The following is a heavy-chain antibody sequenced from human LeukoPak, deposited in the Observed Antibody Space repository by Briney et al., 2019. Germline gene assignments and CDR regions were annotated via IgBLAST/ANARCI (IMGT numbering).Heavy chain of an antibody. V-gene: IGHV3-53*01. CDR1: GFIVSSNY. Sequence: GGSLRLSCAASGFIVSSNYMSWVRQAPGKGLEWVSVIYSGGSTYYADSVKGRFTISRDNSKNTLYLQMNSLRAEDTAVYYCARDSDYDLWTGSPPWWYFDLWGRGTLVTVSS. D-gene: IGHD3-3*01. CDR2: IYSGGST. CDR3: ARDSDYDLWTGSPPWWYFDL. J-gene: IGHJ2*01.